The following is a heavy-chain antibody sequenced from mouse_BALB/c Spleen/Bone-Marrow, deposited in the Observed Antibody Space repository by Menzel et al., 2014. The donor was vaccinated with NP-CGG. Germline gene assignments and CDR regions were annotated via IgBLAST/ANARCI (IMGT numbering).Heavy chain of an antibody. V-gene: IGHV5-17*02. CDR1: GFTFSSFG. Sequence: EVKLMESGGGLMQPGGSRKLSCAASGFTFSSFGMHWVRQAPEKGLEWVAYISSGSSTIYYADTVKGRFTISRDNPKNTLFLQMTRLRSEDTAMYYCARDEDYAMDCWGQGTSVTVSS. CDR3: ARDEDYAMDC. CDR2: ISSGSSTI. J-gene: IGHJ4*01.